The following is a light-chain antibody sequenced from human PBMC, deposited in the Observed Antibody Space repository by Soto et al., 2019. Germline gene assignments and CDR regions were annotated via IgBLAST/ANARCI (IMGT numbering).Light chain of an antibody. V-gene: IGKV1-39*01. CDR3: QQSYSTLFT. J-gene: IGKJ3*01. CDR2: AVS. Sequence: IQMTQFPSSLSASVGDRVTITCRAGQTVIRYLNWYQQKPGRAPNLLIYAVSNLQSGVPSRFSGSGSGTEFTLTISDLQPEDFATYYCQQSYSTLFTSGPGTKVEIK. CDR1: QTVIRY.